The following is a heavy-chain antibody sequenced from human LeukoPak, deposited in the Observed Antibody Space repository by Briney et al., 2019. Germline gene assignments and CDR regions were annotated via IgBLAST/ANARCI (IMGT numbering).Heavy chain of an antibody. CDR3: ASSPRTDAFDI. Sequence: PGGSLRLSCAASGFTFDDYAMHWVRQAPGKGLEWVSGISWNSGSIGYADSVKGRFTISRDNAKNSLYLQMNSLRAEDTAVYYCASSPRTDAFDIWGQGTMVTVSS. CDR2: ISWNSGSI. V-gene: IGHV3-9*01. CDR1: GFTFDDYA. D-gene: IGHD1-1*01. J-gene: IGHJ3*02.